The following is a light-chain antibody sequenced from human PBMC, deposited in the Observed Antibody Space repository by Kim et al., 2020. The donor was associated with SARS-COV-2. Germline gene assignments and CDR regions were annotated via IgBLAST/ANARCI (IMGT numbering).Light chain of an antibody. CDR3: QQYNNWPPNS. CDR2: GAS. CDR1: QSVSSI. V-gene: IGKV3-15*01. J-gene: IGKJ2*03. Sequence: VAPGERATLCCRASQSVSSIVAWYQQKPGQAPRLLIYGASTRATGIPARFSGSGSGTEFTLTISSLQSEDFAVYYCQQYNNWPPNSFGQGTKLEI.